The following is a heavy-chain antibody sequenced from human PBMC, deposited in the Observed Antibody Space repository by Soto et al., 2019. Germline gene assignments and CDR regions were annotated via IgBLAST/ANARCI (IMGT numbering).Heavy chain of an antibody. D-gene: IGHD6-19*01. CDR2: ITGSGLYI. CDR1: GFTFSSYN. V-gene: IGHV3-21*01. CDR3: VRDQAVAGKNYFDN. J-gene: IGHJ4*02. Sequence: PGGSLRLSCAASGFTFSSYNMNWVRQAPGKGLEWVSSITGSGLYIYYADSVKGRFSSSRDNGKNSLDLQMNSLRAEDTAVYYCVRDQAVAGKNYFDNWGQGTLVTVSS.